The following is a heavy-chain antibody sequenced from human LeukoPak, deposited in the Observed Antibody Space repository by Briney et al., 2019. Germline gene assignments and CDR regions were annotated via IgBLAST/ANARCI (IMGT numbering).Heavy chain of an antibody. D-gene: IGHD3-10*01. Sequence: PGGSLTLSCAASGFIFRSYGMHWVRQAPGKGLEWVSAISGSGISTYYADSVKGRFTISRDNSNNTLYLQMSSLRAGDTAVYYCAKRANRGVLGEFDYWGQGTLVTVSS. CDR3: AKRANRGVLGEFDY. CDR1: GFIFRSYG. CDR2: ISGSGIST. J-gene: IGHJ4*02. V-gene: IGHV3-23*01.